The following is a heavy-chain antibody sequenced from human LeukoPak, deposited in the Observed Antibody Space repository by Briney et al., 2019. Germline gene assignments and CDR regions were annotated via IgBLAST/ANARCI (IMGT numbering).Heavy chain of an antibody. CDR3: ARVGISVRGVIIENAFDI. Sequence: SETLSLTCTVSGGSISGSSYYWGWLRQPPGKGLEWIGSIYYSGSTYYNPSLKSRVTISVDTSKNQFSLKLSSVSAADTAVYYCARVGISVRGVIIENAFDIWGQGTMVTVSS. CDR2: IYYSGST. CDR1: GGSISGSSYY. V-gene: IGHV4-39*07. J-gene: IGHJ3*02. D-gene: IGHD3-10*01.